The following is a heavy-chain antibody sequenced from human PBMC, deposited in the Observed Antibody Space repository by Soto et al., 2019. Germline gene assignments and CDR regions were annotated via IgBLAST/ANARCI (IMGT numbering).Heavy chain of an antibody. V-gene: IGHV3-48*03. CDR3: ARASGSYSDY. Sequence: GSLRLSCAASGFTFSTYEMNWLRQAPGKGLEWVSYISSSGTTIYYADSVKGRFTISRDNARDSLYLQMNSLRAEDTAVYYCARASGSYSDYWGQGTLVTVSS. CDR2: ISSSGTTI. D-gene: IGHD1-26*01. CDR1: GFTFSTYE. J-gene: IGHJ4*02.